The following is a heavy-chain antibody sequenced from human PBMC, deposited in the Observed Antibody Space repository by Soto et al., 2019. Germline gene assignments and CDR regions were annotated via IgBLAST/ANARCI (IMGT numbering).Heavy chain of an antibody. V-gene: IGHV3-23*01. J-gene: IGHJ6*02. CDR3: AKDPYNWNYKRPGGYYYGMDV. Sequence: VVLLRHWCAASGFTFGSYAMIWVRQAPGKGLDWVSAISGSGGSTYYADSVKGRFTISRDNSKNTLYLQMNSLRAEDTAVYYCAKDPYNWNYKRPGGYYYGMDVWGQGTTVTVS. D-gene: IGHD1-7*01. CDR1: GFTFGSYA. CDR2: ISGSGGST.